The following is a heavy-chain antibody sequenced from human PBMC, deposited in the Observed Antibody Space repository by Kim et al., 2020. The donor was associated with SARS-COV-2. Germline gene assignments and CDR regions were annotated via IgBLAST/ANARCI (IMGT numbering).Heavy chain of an antibody. Sequence: GGSLRLSCAASGFTVSSNYMSWVRQAPGKGLEWVSVIYSGGSTYYADSVKGRFTISRDNSKNTLYLQMNTLRAEDTAVYYCARDGGEWERWAPGAFDIWGQGTMVTVSS. J-gene: IGHJ3*02. CDR1: GFTVSSNY. D-gene: IGHD1-26*01. CDR3: ARDGGEWERWAPGAFDI. CDR2: IYSGGST. V-gene: IGHV3-53*01.